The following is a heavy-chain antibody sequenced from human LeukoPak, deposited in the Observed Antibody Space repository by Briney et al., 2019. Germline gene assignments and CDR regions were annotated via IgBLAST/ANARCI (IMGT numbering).Heavy chain of an antibody. J-gene: IGHJ5*02. Sequence: PSETLSLTCTVSGGSFSSGDYYRGWIRQPPGKSLEWIGYIDYSGSTYYNPPLKSRLTISVDTSKNQFSLKLSSVTAADTAVYYCARHLPSVIALNWFDPWGQGTLVTVSS. CDR1: GGSFSSGDYY. CDR2: IDYSGST. V-gene: IGHV4-30-4*08. CDR3: ARHLPSVIALNWFDP. D-gene: IGHD4-11*01.